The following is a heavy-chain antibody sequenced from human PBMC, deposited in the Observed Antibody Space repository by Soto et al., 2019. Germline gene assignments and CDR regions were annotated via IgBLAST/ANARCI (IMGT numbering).Heavy chain of an antibody. CDR1: GFTFGSYA. D-gene: IGHD3-22*01. Sequence: PGGSLRLSCAASGFTFGSYAMHWVRQALGKGLEWVAVISYDGSNKYYADSVKGRFTISRDNSKNTLYLQMNSLRAEDTAVYYCARDPDSSGYYVFDYWGQGTLVTVSS. J-gene: IGHJ4*02. CDR3: ARDPDSSGYYVFDY. CDR2: ISYDGSNK. V-gene: IGHV3-30-3*01.